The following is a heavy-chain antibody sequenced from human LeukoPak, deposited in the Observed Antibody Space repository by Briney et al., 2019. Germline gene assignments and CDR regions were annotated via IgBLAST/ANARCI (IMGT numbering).Heavy chain of an antibody. J-gene: IGHJ4*02. CDR2: IIPIFGTT. CDR1: GGTFRSYA. V-gene: IGHV1-69*05. D-gene: IGHD1-7*01. Sequence: SVKVSCKASGGTFRSYAISWVRQAPGQGLEWMGRIIPIFGTTSYAQKFQGRVTITTDECTSTAYMELSSLRSEDTAVYYCAKDLGNWNSEYYFDYWGQGTLVTVSS. CDR3: AKDLGNWNSEYYFDY.